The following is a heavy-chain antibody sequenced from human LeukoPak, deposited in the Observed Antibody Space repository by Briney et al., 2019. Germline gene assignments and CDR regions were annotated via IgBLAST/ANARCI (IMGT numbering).Heavy chain of an antibody. J-gene: IGHJ4*02. Sequence: LRLSCAASGFAFSSHAMSWVRQAPGKGLEWTGSIYYSGSTYYNPSLKSRVTISVDTSKNQFSLKLNSVTATDTAVYYCARHYGPWGQGTLVTVSS. V-gene: IGHV4-30-2*03. CDR3: ARHYGP. CDR2: IYYSGST. CDR1: GFAFSSHA. D-gene: IGHD3-10*01.